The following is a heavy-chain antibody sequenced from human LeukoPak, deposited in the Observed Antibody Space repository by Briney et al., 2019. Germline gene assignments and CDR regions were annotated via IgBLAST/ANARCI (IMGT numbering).Heavy chain of an antibody. V-gene: IGHV3-48*03. CDR3: ARDPHYEFGSGYYGAGYCYFDY. CDR1: GFTFSSYE. CDR2: ISSSGSTI. D-gene: IGHD3-3*01. J-gene: IGHJ4*02. Sequence: GGSLRLSCAASGFTFSSYEMNWVRQAPGKGLEWVSYISSSGSTIYYADSVKGRFTISRDNAKNSLYLQMNSLRAEDTAVYYCARDPHYEFGSGYYGAGYCYFDYWGQGTLVTVSS.